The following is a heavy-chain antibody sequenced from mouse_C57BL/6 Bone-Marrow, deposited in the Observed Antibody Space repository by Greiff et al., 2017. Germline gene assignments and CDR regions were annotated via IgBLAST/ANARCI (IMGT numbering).Heavy chain of an antibody. CDR3: ARGIIYSYAMDY. CDR2: INPYNGGT. J-gene: IGHJ4*01. CDR1: GYTFTDYY. D-gene: IGHD2-1*01. Sequence: EVKVVESGPVLVKPGASVKMSCKASGYTFTDYYMNWVKQSHGKSLEWIGVINPYNGGTSYNQKFKGKATLTVDKSSSTAYMELNSLTSEDSAVYYCARGIIYSYAMDYWGQGTSVTVSS. V-gene: IGHV1-19*01.